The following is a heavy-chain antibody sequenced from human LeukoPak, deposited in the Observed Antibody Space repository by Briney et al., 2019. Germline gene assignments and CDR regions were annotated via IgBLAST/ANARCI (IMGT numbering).Heavy chain of an antibody. J-gene: IGHJ4*02. D-gene: IGHD3-9*01. CDR3: TTGETYYDILIGYCGTSDDY. V-gene: IGHV3-15*01. CDR2: IKSKTDGGTT. Sequence: PGGSLRLSCAVPGFTFSNAWMSGVRQAPRKGLDWVGRIKSKTDGGTTYYAAPGKGRFTISRDDSKNTLYLKMSSLKTEDTAVYYCTTGETYYDILIGYCGTSDDYWCRGPVTPVSA. CDR1: GFTFSNAW.